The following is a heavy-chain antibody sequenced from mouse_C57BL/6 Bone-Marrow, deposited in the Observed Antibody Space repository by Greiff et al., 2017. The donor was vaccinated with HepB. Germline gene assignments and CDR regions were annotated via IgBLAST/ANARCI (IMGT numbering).Heavy chain of an antibody. Sequence: VQLQQSGAELVRPGTSVKVSCKASGYAFTNYLIEWVKQRPGQGLEWIGVINPGSGGTNYNEKFKGKATLTADKSSSTAYMQLSSLTSEDSAVYFCARREEFITRVDYWGQGTSVTVSS. D-gene: IGHD1-1*01. V-gene: IGHV1-54*01. J-gene: IGHJ4*01. CDR3: ARREEFITRVDY. CDR2: INPGSGGT. CDR1: GYAFTNYL.